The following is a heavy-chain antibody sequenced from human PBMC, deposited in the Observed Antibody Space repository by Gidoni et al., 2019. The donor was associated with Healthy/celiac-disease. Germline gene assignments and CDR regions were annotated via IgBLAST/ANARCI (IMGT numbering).Heavy chain of an antibody. J-gene: IGHJ5*02. CDR2: IIPIFGTA. CDR1: GGTFSSYA. Sequence: QVQLVQSGAEVKKPGSSVKVSCKASGGTFSSYAIRWVRQAPGQGLAWMGGIIPIFGTANYAQKFQGRVTITADESTSTAYMELSSLRSEDTAVYYCARGRQWLVGGVDWFDPWGQGTLVTVSS. V-gene: IGHV1-69*01. CDR3: ARGRQWLVGGVDWFDP. D-gene: IGHD6-19*01.